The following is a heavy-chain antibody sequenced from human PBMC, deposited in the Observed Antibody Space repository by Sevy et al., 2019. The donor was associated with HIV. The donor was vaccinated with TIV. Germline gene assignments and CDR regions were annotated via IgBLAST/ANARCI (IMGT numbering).Heavy chain of an antibody. Sequence: GGSLRLSCAASGFTFSSYGMHWVRQAPGKGLEWVSVISYDGSDKYYADSVKGRFTISRDNSKNTLYLQMNSLRAADTDVYYCAKNGAGEQKQGRGSYFDYWGQGTLVTVSS. V-gene: IGHV3-30*18. J-gene: IGHJ4*02. CDR2: ISYDGSDK. D-gene: IGHD6-13*01. CDR1: GFTFSSYG. CDR3: AKNGAGEQKQGRGSYFDY.